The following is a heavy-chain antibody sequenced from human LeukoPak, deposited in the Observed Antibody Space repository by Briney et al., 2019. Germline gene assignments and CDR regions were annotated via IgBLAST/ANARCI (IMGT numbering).Heavy chain of an antibody. CDR2: ISGSGGST. V-gene: IGHV3-23*01. J-gene: IGHJ4*02. CDR3: AKFPSTVPTNYFDY. D-gene: IGHD2-2*01. CDR1: GFTFSSSG. Sequence: PGRSLRLSCAASGFTFSSSGMSWVRQAPGKGLEWVSIISGSGGSTYYADSVKGRFTISRDNSKSTLYLQMNNLRAEDTAIYYCAKFPSTVPTNYFDYWGQGTLVTVSS.